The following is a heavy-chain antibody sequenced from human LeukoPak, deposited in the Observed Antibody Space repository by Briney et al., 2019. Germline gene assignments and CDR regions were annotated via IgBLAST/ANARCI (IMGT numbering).Heavy chain of an antibody. V-gene: IGHV3-33*06. J-gene: IGHJ4*02. D-gene: IGHD4-17*01. CDR3: AKAQKDYGDYVIDY. CDR1: GFTFSSYG. Sequence: QPGRSLRLSCAASGFTFSSYGMHWVRQAPGKGLVWGAVICYDGGNKYYADSVKGRFTISRDTTKNTLYLQINSLRAEDTAVYYCAKAQKDYGDYVIDYWGQGTLVTVSS. CDR2: ICYDGGNK.